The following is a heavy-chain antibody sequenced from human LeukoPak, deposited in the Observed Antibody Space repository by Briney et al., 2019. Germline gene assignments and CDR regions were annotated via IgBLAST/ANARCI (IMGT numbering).Heavy chain of an antibody. CDR2: IYGGGST. CDR3: AKDVGGSSWFPYYFDY. V-gene: IGHV3-53*01. Sequence: GGSLRLSCAASGFTVSSNYMSWVRQAPGKGLEWVSVIYGGGSTYYADSVKGRFTISRDNSKNTLYLQMNSLRAEDTAVYYCAKDVGGSSWFPYYFDYWGQGTLVTVSS. CDR1: GFTVSSNY. D-gene: IGHD6-13*01. J-gene: IGHJ4*02.